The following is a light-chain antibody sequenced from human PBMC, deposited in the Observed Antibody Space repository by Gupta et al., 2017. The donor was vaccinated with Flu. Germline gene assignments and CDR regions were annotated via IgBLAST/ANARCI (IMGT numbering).Light chain of an antibody. Sequence: DIVMTQSPLSMPVTPGEPASISCRSSQSLLHSNGYNYLDWYLQKPGQSPQLLIYLGSNRASGVPDRFSGSGSGTDFPLKISRVEAEDVGVYCCMQALQTPYSFGQGTKLEIK. V-gene: IGKV2-28*01. J-gene: IGKJ2*03. CDR2: LGS. CDR3: MQALQTPYS. CDR1: QSLLHSNGYNY.